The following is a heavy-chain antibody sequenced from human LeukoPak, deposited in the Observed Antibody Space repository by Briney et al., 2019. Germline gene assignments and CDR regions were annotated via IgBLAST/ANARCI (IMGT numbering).Heavy chain of an antibody. CDR1: GGFISSSSYY. Sequence: SETLSLTXTVSGGFISSSSYYWGWIRQPPGKGLEWIGSIYYSGSTYYNPSLKSRVTISVDTSKNQFSLKLSSVTAADTAVYYCARGYLGGNWGQGTLVTVSS. CDR2: IYYSGST. V-gene: IGHV4-39*01. CDR3: ARGYLGGN. D-gene: IGHD5-12*01. J-gene: IGHJ4*02.